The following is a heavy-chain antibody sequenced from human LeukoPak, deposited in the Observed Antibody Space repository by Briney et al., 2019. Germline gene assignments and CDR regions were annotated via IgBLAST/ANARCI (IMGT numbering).Heavy chain of an antibody. CDR2: IYHSGST. V-gene: IGHV4-4*02. J-gene: IGHJ4*02. CDR3: ARGEKKVFGSGPVDY. D-gene: IGHD3-10*01. Sequence: PSGTLSLTCAVSGGSISSSNWWSWVRQPPGKGLEWIGEIYHSGSTNYNPSLKSRVTISVDKSKNQFSLKLSSVTAADTAVYYCARGEKKVFGSGPVDYWGQGTLVTVSS. CDR1: GGSISSSNW.